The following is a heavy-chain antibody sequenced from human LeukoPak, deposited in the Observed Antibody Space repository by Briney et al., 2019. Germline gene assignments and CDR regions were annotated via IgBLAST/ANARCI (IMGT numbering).Heavy chain of an antibody. CDR3: ARRGLLGCSSTSCYVHFDY. Sequence: GESLKISFKGSGYRFTSYWIGWVRQMPGKGLEWMGIIYPGDSDTRYSPSFQGQVTISADKSIRTAYLQWSSLKASDTAVYYCARRGLLGCSSTSCYVHFDYWGQGTLVTVSS. J-gene: IGHJ4*02. CDR2: IYPGDSDT. D-gene: IGHD2-2*01. V-gene: IGHV5-51*01. CDR1: GYRFTSYW.